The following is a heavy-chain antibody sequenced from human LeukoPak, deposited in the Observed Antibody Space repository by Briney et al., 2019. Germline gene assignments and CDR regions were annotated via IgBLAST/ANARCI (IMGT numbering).Heavy chain of an antibody. CDR3: AREGGSSSYYFDH. CDR2: ISYDGSNK. Sequence: GGSLRLSCAASGFTFSSYAMHWVRQAPGKGLEWVAVISYDGSNKYYADSVKGRFTISRDNSKNTLYLQMNSLRAEDTAVYYSAREGGSSSYYFDHWGQGTLVTVSS. J-gene: IGHJ4*02. V-gene: IGHV3-30-3*01. D-gene: IGHD3-16*01. CDR1: GFTFSSYA.